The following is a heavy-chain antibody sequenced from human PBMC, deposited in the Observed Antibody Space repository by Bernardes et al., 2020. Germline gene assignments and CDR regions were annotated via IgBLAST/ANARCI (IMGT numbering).Heavy chain of an antibody. Sequence: ASMKVSCKASGYTFTTYGISWVRQAPGQGLEWMGWISAHIGNTNYAQKFQGRVTMTTDTSTATAYMELRSLRSDDTAVYFCARDSQVRTITLVRGVYLGSYWGQGTLVTVSS. CDR2: ISAHIGNT. D-gene: IGHD3-10*01. CDR3: ARDSQVRTITLVRGVYLGSY. V-gene: IGHV1-18*04. CDR1: GYTFTTYG. J-gene: IGHJ4*02.